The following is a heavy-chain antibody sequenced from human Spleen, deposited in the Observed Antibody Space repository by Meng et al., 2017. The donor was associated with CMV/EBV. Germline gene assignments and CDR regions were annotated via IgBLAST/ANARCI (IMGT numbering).Heavy chain of an antibody. J-gene: IGHJ6*02. D-gene: IGHD2-2*02. Sequence: GESLKISCAASGFAVSNNYMSWVRQGPGKGLEWVSIIYSGGDTYYADSVKGRFTISRDKFKNTLYLQMNSLRPEDTAVYYCTTTNCSSTSCYSFRYYYYGMDVWGQGTTVTVSS. CDR2: IYSGGDT. V-gene: IGHV3-53*01. CDR1: GFAVSNNY. CDR3: TTTNCSSTSCYSFRYYYYGMDV.